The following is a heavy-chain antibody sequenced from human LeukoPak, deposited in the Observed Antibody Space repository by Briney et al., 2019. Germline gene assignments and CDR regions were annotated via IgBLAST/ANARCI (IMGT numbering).Heavy chain of an antibody. J-gene: IGHJ3*02. V-gene: IGHV4-59*01. CDR1: GGPLTSYY. CDR2: IYYRGST. Sequence: SESLSLTCAVSGGPLTSYYWSWIRQPPGKGLEWIGFIYYRGSTNYNPSLESRVTISVDTSKNRFSLKLSSVTAADTAVYYCARDRYSGYDGFGAFDIWGQGTMVTVSS. CDR3: ARDRYSGYDGFGAFDI. D-gene: IGHD5-12*01.